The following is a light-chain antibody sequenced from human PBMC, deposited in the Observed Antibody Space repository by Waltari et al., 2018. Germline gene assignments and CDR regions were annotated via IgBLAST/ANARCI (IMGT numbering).Light chain of an antibody. V-gene: IGKV3-20*01. CDR3: QHYRSLPVT. CDR2: DAS. CDR1: ESVRRA. J-gene: IGKJ1*01. Sequence: IVLTQSPGTLALSPGGTAPHPCRASESVRRALAWYQQRPGQAPRLLIYDASARATGIPDRFSGSGSGTDFSLTISRLEPEDFAVYYCQHYRSLPVTFGQGTKVEIK.